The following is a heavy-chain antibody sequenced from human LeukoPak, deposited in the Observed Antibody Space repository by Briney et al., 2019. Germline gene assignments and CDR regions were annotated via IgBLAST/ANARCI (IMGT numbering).Heavy chain of an antibody. Sequence: GGSLRLSCAASGFTFSSYGMHWVRQAPGKGLEWVAFIRYDGSNKYYADSVKGRFTISRDNSKNTLYLQVNSLRAEDTAVYYCAKDPPQYSSGWYALDYWGQGTLVTVSS. D-gene: IGHD6-19*01. V-gene: IGHV3-30*02. CDR3: AKDPPQYSSGWYALDY. J-gene: IGHJ4*02. CDR2: IRYDGSNK. CDR1: GFTFSSYG.